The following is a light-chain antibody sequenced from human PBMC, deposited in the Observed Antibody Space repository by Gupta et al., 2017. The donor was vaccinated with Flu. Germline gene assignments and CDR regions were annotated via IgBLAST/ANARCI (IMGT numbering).Light chain of an antibody. J-gene: IGKJ1*01. CDR2: ATS. Sequence: DIQMTQSPSSLSASLGDRVTITCRASQNISSSLNWYQQKAGKAPKLLIYATSSLQSGVPLRVSGSGSGTDFTLTISSLQPEDFATYYCQQSYSSSRTFGQGTQVEIK. CDR3: QQSYSSSRT. V-gene: IGKV1-39*01. CDR1: QNISSS.